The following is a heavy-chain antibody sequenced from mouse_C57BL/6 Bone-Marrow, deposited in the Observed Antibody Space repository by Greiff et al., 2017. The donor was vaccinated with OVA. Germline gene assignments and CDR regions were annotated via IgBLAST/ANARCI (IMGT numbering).Heavy chain of an antibody. J-gene: IGHJ2*01. Sequence: VQLKESGGDLEKPGGSLKLSCAASGFTFSSYGMSWVRQTPDKRLEWVATISSGGSYTYYPDSVKGRFTISRDNAKNTLYLQMSSLKSEDTAMYYCARSYYYFDYWGQGTTLTVSS. CDR2: ISSGGSYT. D-gene: IGHD6-5*01. V-gene: IGHV5-6*01. CDR1: GFTFSSYG. CDR3: ARSYYYFDY.